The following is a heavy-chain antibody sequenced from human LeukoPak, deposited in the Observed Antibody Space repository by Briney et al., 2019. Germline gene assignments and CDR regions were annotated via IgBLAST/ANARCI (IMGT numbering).Heavy chain of an antibody. V-gene: IGHV3-21*01. Sequence: RGSMRPSSAPYALTFSSYSMNWDRPAPGNGREWVSSTIRSSSFIYYADSVKGRFTISRGNAKNSLYLQMNSLRAEDTAVYYCAREGEYYDSSGYCDYWGQGTLVTVSS. J-gene: IGHJ4*02. CDR3: AREGEYYDSSGYCDY. D-gene: IGHD3-22*01. CDR1: ALTFSSYS. CDR2: TIRSSSFI.